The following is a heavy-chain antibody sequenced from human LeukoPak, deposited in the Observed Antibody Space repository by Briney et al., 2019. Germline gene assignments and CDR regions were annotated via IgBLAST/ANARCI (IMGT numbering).Heavy chain of an antibody. J-gene: IGHJ3*02. CDR3: ARISNDDYGDYEDAFDI. CDR2: INHSGSS. V-gene: IGHV4-39*07. D-gene: IGHD4-17*01. CDR1: GGSISSSSYY. Sequence: PSETLSLTCTVSGGSISSSSYYWGWIRQPPGKGLEWIGEINHSGSSNYNPSLKSRVTISVDTSKNQFSLKLSSVTAADTAVYYCARISNDDYGDYEDAFDIWGQGTMVTVSS.